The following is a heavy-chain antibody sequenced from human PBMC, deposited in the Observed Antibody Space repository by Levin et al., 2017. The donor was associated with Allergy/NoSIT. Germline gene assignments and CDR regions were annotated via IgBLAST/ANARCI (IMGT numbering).Heavy chain of an antibody. D-gene: IGHD3-9*01. CDR3: ATYDILTGFDY. J-gene: IGHJ4*02. CDR2: IYYSGST. V-gene: IGHV4-59*01. CDR1: GGSISSYY. Sequence: SQTLSLTCTVSGGSISSYYWSWIRQPPGKGLEWIGYIYYSGSTNYNPSLKSRVTISVDTSKNQFSLKLSSVTAADTAVYYCATYDILTGFDYWGQGTLVTVSS.